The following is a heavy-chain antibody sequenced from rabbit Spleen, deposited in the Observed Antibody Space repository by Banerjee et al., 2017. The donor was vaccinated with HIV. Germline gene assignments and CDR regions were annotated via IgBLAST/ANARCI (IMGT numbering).Heavy chain of an antibody. D-gene: IGHD8-1*01. V-gene: IGHV1S40*01. CDR3: ARDTGSSFSSYGMDL. CDR2: IAGSSSGFT. CDR1: GFSFSSRDY. J-gene: IGHJ6*01. Sequence: QSLEESGGDLVKPGASLTLTCTASGFSFSSRDYMCWVRQAPGKGLEWIACIAGSSSGFTYSATWAKGRFTISKTSSTTVTLQMASRTAADTATYFCARDTGSSFSSYGMDLWGQGTLVTVS.